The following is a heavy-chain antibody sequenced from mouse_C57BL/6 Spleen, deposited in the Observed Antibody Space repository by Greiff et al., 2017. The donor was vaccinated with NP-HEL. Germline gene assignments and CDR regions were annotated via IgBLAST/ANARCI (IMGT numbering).Heavy chain of an antibody. J-gene: IGHJ2*01. V-gene: IGHV1-85*01. D-gene: IGHD1-1*01. Sequence: VQRVESGPELVKPGASVKLSCKASGYTFTSYDINWVKQRPGQGLEWIGWSYPRDGSTKYNEKFKGKATLTVDTSSSTAYMELHSLTSEDSAVYFCARRFITTVVAHFDYWGQGTTLTVSS. CDR1: GYTFTSYD. CDR3: ARRFITTVVAHFDY. CDR2: SYPRDGST.